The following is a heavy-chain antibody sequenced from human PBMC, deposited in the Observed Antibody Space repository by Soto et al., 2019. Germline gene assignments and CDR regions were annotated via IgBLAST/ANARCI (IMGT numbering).Heavy chain of an antibody. CDR2: IYYSGST. CDR1: GGSISSSSYY. J-gene: IGHJ5*02. CDR3: ARIVVVTATYNWFDP. V-gene: IGHV4-39*01. Sequence: SETLSLTCTVSGGSISSSSYYWGWIRQAPGKGLEWIGSIYYSGSTYYNPSLKSRVTISVDTSKNQFSLKLSSVTAADTAVYYCARIVVVTATYNWFDPWGQGTLVTVSS. D-gene: IGHD2-21*02.